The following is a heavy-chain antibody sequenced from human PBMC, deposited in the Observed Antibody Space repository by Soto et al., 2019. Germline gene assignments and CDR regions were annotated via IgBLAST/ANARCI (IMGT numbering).Heavy chain of an antibody. J-gene: IGHJ3*02. V-gene: IGHV3-53*01. CDR3: ARDRSDSSRADSFDI. D-gene: IGHD6-25*01. CDR1: GFSVSNTY. CDR2: IYRGRAT. Sequence: GGSLRLSCAVSGFSVSNTYMSWVRQAPGKGLEWISVIYRGRATYYADSVKGRFTISRDDSRNTVYLQMNSLTTEDTAVYFCARDRSDSSRADSFDIWVQGTMVTVS.